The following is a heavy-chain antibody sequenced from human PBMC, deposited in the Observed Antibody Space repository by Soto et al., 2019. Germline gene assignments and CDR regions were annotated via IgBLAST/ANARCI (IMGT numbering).Heavy chain of an antibody. CDR2: VYYSGST. CDR3: ARVLTGSRAFDF. D-gene: IGHD1-20*01. J-gene: IGHJ4*02. Sequence: SETLSLTCTVSGGSTNRGGYYWGWVRQPPGKGLQWIGNVYYSGSTFYNPSLKSRVTVSIDTSKNQFSLSLGALTASDTAVYYCARVLTGSRAFDFWGQRALVTVSS. CDR1: GGSTNRGGYY. V-gene: IGHV4-39*01.